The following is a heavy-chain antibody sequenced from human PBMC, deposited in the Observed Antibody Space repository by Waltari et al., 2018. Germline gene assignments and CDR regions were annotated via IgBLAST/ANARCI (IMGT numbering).Heavy chain of an antibody. CDR3: ARRSFFSGNAAFDI. V-gene: IGHV5-51*01. D-gene: IGHD6-19*01. CDR1: GYSFNNYW. J-gene: IGHJ3*02. CDR2: SYPADSDT. Sequence: EVQLVQSGAEVKKPGQSLKISCKGSGYSFNNYWIGWVRQMPGKGLEWMGVSYPADSDTRYSPSFQGQVTMSADKSISTAYLQWSSLKASDTAMYYCARRSFFSGNAAFDIWGQGTMVTVSS.